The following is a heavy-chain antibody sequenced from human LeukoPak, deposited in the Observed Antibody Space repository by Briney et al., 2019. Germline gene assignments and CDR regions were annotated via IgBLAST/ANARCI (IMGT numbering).Heavy chain of an antibody. CDR3: ARDGYSSGNLIYFDY. V-gene: IGHV3-30-3*01. J-gene: IGHJ4*02. D-gene: IGHD6-19*01. CDR2: ISYDGSNK. CDR1: GFTFSSYA. Sequence: PGGSLRLSCAASGFTFSSYAMHWVRQAPGKGLEWVAVISYDGSNKYYADSVKGRFTISRDNSKNTLYLQMNSLRAEDTAVHYCARDGYSSGNLIYFDYWGQGTLVTVSS.